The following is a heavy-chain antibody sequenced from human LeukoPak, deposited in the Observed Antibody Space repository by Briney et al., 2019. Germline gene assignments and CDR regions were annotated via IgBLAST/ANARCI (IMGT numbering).Heavy chain of an antibody. CDR2: ISSSGSTI. CDR3: ASPPNSGSYSWFDP. CDR1: GFTFSDYY. V-gene: IGHV3-11*01. Sequence: GGSLRLSCAASGFTFSDYYMSWIRRAPGKGLEWVSYISSSGSTIYYADSVKGRFTISRDNAKNSLYLQMNSLRAEDTAVYYCASPPNSGSYSWFDPWGQGTLVTVSS. D-gene: IGHD1-26*01. J-gene: IGHJ5*02.